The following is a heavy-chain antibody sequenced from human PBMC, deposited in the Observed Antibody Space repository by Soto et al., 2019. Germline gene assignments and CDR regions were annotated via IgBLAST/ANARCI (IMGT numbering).Heavy chain of an antibody. Sequence: GGSLRLSFAASGFTFSSYAMSWVRQAPGKGLEWVSAISGSGGSTYYADSVKGRFTISRDNSKNTLYLQMNSLRAEETAVYYCAKGLGKVAGRSYFDLWGRGTLVTVSS. CDR3: AKGLGKVAGRSYFDL. CDR1: GFTFSSYA. CDR2: ISGSGGST. V-gene: IGHV3-23*01. D-gene: IGHD6-19*01. J-gene: IGHJ2*01.